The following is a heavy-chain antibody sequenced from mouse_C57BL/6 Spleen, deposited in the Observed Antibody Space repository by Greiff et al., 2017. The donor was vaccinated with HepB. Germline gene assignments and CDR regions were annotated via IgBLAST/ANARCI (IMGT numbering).Heavy chain of an antibody. CDR1: GYTFTSYW. CDR3: ARGDGYYGAMDY. CDR2: IYPGSGST. D-gene: IGHD2-3*01. J-gene: IGHJ4*01. Sequence: VQLQQPGAELVKPGASVKMSCKASGYTFTSYWITWVKQRPGQGLEWIGDIYPGSGSTNYNEKFKSKATLTVDTSSSTAYMQLCSLTSEDSAVYYCARGDGYYGAMDYWGQGTSVTVSS. V-gene: IGHV1-55*01.